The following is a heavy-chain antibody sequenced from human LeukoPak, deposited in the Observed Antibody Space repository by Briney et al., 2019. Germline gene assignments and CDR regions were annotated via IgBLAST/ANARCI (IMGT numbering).Heavy chain of an antibody. Sequence: GGSLRLSCAASGFTFSIYAMHWVRQAPGKGLEWVAVISYDGSNKYYADSVEGRFTISRDNSKNTLYLQMNSLRAEDTAVYYCARERLRPMGFDPWGQGTLVTVSS. D-gene: IGHD5/OR15-5a*01. CDR2: ISYDGSNK. V-gene: IGHV3-30*04. CDR3: ARERLRPMGFDP. CDR1: GFTFSIYA. J-gene: IGHJ5*02.